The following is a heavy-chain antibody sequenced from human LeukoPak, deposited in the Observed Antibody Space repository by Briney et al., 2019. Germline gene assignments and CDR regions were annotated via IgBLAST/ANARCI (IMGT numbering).Heavy chain of an antibody. CDR2: IIPILGIA. CDR1: GGTFSSYT. Sequence: SVKVSCKASGGTFSSYTISWVRQAPGQGLEWMGRIIPILGIANYAQKFQGRVTITADKSTSTAYMELSSLRSEDTAVYYCARVGWSGSWDYWGQGTLVTVSS. J-gene: IGHJ4*02. D-gene: IGHD3-3*01. CDR3: ARVGWSGSWDY. V-gene: IGHV1-69*02.